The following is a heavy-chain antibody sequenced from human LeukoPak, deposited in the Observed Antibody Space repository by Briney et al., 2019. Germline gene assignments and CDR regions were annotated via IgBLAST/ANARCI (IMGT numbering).Heavy chain of an antibody. CDR1: GGSFSGYY. D-gene: IGHD1-26*01. Sequence: SETLSLTCAVYGGSFSGYYWSWIRQHPGKGLEWIGYIYYSGSTYYNPSLKSRVTISVDTSKNQFSLKLSSVTAADTAVYYCARDLGELPLDYWGQGTLVTVSS. CDR3: ARDLGELPLDY. CDR2: IYYSGST. V-gene: IGHV4-31*11. J-gene: IGHJ4*02.